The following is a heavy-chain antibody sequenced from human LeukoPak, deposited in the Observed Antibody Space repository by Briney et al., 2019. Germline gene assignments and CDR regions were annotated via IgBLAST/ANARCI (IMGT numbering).Heavy chain of an antibody. V-gene: IGHV3-30*02. J-gene: IGHJ4*02. D-gene: IGHD1-26*01. CDR1: GFTFSSYG. Sequence: GGSLRLSCAASGFTFSSYGMHWVRQAPGKGLEWVAFIRYDGSNKYYADSVKGRFTISRDNSKNTLYLQMNSLRAEDTAVYYCAKDFYSGSYYHLFDYWGQGTLVTVSS. CDR3: AKDFYSGSYYHLFDY. CDR2: IRYDGSNK.